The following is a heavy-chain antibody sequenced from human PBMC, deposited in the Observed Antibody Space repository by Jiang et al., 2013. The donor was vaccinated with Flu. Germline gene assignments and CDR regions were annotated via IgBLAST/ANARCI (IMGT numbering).Heavy chain of an antibody. Sequence: GSGLVKPSQTLSLTCAVSGDYVSSGNNYWSWVRQHPGKGLEWIGFFHYSGGTYYSPSLKSRIQISRDTSKNQFSLKLDSVTAADTAVYYCARVFVTGTTPRAFDLWGQGDDGHRLF. V-gene: IGHV4-31*11. CDR3: ARVFVTGTTPRAFDL. J-gene: IGHJ3*01. CDR1: GDYVSSGNNY. CDR2: FHYSGGT. D-gene: IGHD1-20*01.